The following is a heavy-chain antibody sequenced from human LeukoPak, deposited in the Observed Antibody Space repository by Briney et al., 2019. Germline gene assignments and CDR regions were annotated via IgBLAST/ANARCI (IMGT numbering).Heavy chain of an antibody. J-gene: IGHJ4*02. D-gene: IGHD2-15*01. CDR2: IYSSGST. CDR3: ARARGRLLLIDY. CDR1: GGSFNNYY. V-gene: IGHV4-4*07. Sequence: SETLSLACTVSGGSFNNYYWNWIRQPAGKGLEWIGRIYSSGSTDYNPSLKSRVTMSVDTSKNQFSLNLTSVTAADSAVYYCARARGRLLLIDYWGQGTLVTVSS.